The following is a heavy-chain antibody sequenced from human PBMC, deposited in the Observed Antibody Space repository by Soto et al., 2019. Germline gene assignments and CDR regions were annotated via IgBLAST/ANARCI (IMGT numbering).Heavy chain of an antibody. V-gene: IGHV1-2*02. CDR1: GYTITDYD. D-gene: IGHD2-2*01. J-gene: IGHJ5*02. CDR2: INPNSGDT. Sequence: QVQLVQSGAEVKKPGASVKVSCKASGYTITDYDIHWVRQAPGQGLEWMGWINPNSGDTNYAQKFQGRVTMTRETSISTSYMERLRLGSDDPAVYYCARGYCRSTSCYWEDCFDPWGQGALVTVSS. CDR3: ARGYCRSTSCYWEDCFDP.